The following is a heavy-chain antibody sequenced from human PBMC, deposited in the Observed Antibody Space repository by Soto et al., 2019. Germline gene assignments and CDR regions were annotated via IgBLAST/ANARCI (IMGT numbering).Heavy chain of an antibody. Sequence: GGSLRLSCAASGFTFSGSAMHWVRQASGKGLEWVGRIRSKANSYATAYAASVKGRFTISRDDSKNTAYLQMNSLKTEDTAVYYCTRLAAGTTDYYYYYGMDVWGQGTTVTVSS. V-gene: IGHV3-73*01. J-gene: IGHJ6*02. D-gene: IGHD1-7*01. CDR2: IRSKANSYAT. CDR3: TRLAAGTTDYYYYYGMDV. CDR1: GFTFSGSA.